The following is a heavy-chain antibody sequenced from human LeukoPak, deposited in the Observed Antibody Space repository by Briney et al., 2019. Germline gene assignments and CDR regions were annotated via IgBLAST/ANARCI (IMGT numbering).Heavy chain of an antibody. CDR3: TRPEEGADY. CDR1: GFNFSGSA. J-gene: IGHJ4*02. Sequence: PGGSLRRSCAASGFNFSGSAMHWFRQASGKGLESVGRIRSKANSYATAYAASVKGRFTISRDHSKNTAYLQMTILKAADTAVYYCTRPEEGADYWGQGTLVTVSS. D-gene: IGHD3-16*01. V-gene: IGHV3-73*01. CDR2: IRSKANSYAT.